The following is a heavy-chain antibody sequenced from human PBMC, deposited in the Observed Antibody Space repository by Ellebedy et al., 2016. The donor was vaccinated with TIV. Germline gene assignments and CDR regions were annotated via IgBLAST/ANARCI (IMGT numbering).Heavy chain of an antibody. D-gene: IGHD6-13*01. Sequence: MPSETLSLTSTVSGASISTFSDFWGWIRQPPGKGLEWIGSLYYSGSAYYNPSLKSRVTISVDRSKNQFSLQLSSVTAADTAVYYCAGQTIAAGGTEEYFHHWGQGTLVTVSS. V-gene: IGHV4-39*01. J-gene: IGHJ1*01. CDR3: AGQTIAAGGTEEYFHH. CDR1: GASISTFSDF. CDR2: LYYSGSA.